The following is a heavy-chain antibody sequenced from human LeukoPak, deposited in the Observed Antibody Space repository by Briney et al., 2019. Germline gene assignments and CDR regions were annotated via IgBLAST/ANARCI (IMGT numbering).Heavy chain of an antibody. CDR2: IYSAGST. CDR1: GFTVSSNY. Sequence: GGSLRLSCAASGFTVSSNYMIWVRQAPGRGLEWVSVIYSAGSTYYADSVKGRFIISRDNSKNTLSLQMNGLRPEDTAVYYCVKRGRYDDYAYEYWGQGTLVTVSS. J-gene: IGHJ4*02. CDR3: VKRGRYDDYAYEY. V-gene: IGHV3-53*05. D-gene: IGHD4-17*01.